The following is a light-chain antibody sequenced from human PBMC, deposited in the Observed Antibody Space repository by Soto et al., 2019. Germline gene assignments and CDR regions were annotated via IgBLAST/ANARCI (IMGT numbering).Light chain of an antibody. CDR1: QGISSY. CDR3: QQYNSYTWT. V-gene: IGKV1-8*01. J-gene: IGKJ1*01. Sequence: AIRMTQSPSSLSASTGDRVTITCRASQGISSYLAWYQQKPGKAPKLLIYAASTLQSGVPSRLSGSGYGTELTLTISTLQPDDFETYYCQQYNSYTWTFGQGTKVDIK. CDR2: AAS.